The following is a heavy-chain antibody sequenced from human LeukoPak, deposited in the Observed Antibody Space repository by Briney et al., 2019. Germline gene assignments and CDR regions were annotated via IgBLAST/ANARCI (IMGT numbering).Heavy chain of an antibody. CDR1: GFTFSSYS. CDR3: ARGLRSSSSLYFDY. Sequence: GGSLSLSCAASGFTFSSYSMNWVRQAPGKGLEWVSYISSSSSTIYYADSVKGRFTISRDNAKNSLYLQMNSLRAEDTAVYYCARGLRSSSSLYFDYWGQGTLVTVSS. CDR2: ISSSSSTI. D-gene: IGHD6-6*01. J-gene: IGHJ4*02. V-gene: IGHV3-48*01.